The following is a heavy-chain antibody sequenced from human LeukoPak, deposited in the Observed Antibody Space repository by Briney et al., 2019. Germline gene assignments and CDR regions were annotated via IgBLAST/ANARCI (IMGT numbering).Heavy chain of an antibody. Sequence: GASVKVSCKASGGTFSSYAISWVRQAPGQGLEWMGRIIPIFGTANYAQKFQGRVTITTDESTSTAYMELSSLRSEDTAVYYCARKNGYFDWSDAFDIWGQGTMVTVSS. CDR2: IIPIFGTA. J-gene: IGHJ3*02. V-gene: IGHV1-69*05. CDR1: GGTFSSYA. CDR3: ARKNGYFDWSDAFDI. D-gene: IGHD3-9*01.